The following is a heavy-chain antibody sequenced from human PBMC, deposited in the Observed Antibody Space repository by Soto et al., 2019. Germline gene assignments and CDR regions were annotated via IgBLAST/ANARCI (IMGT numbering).Heavy chain of an antibody. J-gene: IGHJ4*02. Sequence: QLQLQESGPGLVKPSETLSLTCTVSGGSISSSSYYWVWIRQPPGKGLEWIGSIYYGGSTYYNPSHKSRVTIAVDTAKNQFSLKLSSVTAAETAVYYCARERGERGYSYGYDDYWCPGTLVTVSS. V-gene: IGHV4-39*02. CDR2: IYYGGST. CDR1: GGSISSSSYY. CDR3: ARERGERGYSYGYDDY. D-gene: IGHD5-18*01.